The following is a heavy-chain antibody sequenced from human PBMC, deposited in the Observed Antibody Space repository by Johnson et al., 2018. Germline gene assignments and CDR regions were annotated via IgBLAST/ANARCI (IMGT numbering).Heavy chain of an antibody. CDR3: ARGSYYDSYYYYYMDV. V-gene: IGHV3-21*01. D-gene: IGHD3-22*01. CDR1: GFTFSSYS. CDR2: ISSSSSYI. Sequence: VQLQESGGGLVKPGGSLRLSCAASGFTFSSYSMNWVRQAPGKGLEWVSSISSSSSYIYYAASEKGRFTISRDNAKNSLYLQMNSMRAEDTAVYYCARGSYYDSYYYYYMDVWGKGTTVTVSS. J-gene: IGHJ6*03.